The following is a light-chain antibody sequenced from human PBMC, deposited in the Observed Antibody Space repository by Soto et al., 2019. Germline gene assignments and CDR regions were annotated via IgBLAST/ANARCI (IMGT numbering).Light chain of an antibody. CDR3: SAWDDSLSDWV. V-gene: IGLV1-47*01. CDR1: SSNIGTNY. Sequence: QAVVTQPPSASGTPGQRVTISCSGSSSNIGTNYVYWYQQLPGTAPKLLIYRNNQPPSGVPDRFSGSKSGSSAPLATSGLRYDDEADYYCSAWDDSLSDWVFGGGTKLTVL. CDR2: RNN. J-gene: IGLJ3*02.